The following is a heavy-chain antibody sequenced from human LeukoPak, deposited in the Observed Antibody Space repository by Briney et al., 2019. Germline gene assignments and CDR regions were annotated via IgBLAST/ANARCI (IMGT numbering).Heavy chain of an antibody. CDR2: ISGSGGST. CDR1: GFTFSSYA. J-gene: IGHJ4*02. D-gene: IGHD3-10*01. Sequence: PGGSLRLSCAAPGFTFSSYAMGWVRQAPGKGLEWVSAISGSGGSTYYADSVKGRFTISRDNSKDTLYLQMNSLRAEDTAVYYCAHIQAYYGSGSYYSRGDWGQGTLVTVSS. V-gene: IGHV3-23*01. CDR3: AHIQAYYGSGSYYSRGD.